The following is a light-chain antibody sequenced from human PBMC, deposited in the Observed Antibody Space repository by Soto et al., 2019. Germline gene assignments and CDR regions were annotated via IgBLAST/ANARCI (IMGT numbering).Light chain of an antibody. CDR2: GAS. V-gene: IGKV3-15*01. CDR3: QQYNSWPPLT. J-gene: IGKJ4*01. Sequence: PGERATLSCRASQSVSSNLAWYQQKPGQSPRLLIYGASTRATGIPARFSGSGSETEFTLTISSLQSEDSAVYYCQQYNSWPPLTFGGGTKVEIK. CDR1: QSVSSN.